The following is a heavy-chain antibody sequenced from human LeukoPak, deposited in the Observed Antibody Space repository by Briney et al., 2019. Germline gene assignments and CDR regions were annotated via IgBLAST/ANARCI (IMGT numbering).Heavy chain of an antibody. V-gene: IGHV3-30*18. Sequence: GGSLRLSCAASGFTVSSNYMTWVRQAPGKGLEWVAVISYDGSNKYYADSVKGRFTISRDNSKNTLYLQMNSLRAEDTAVYYCAKSLRIQLWPPQFYWGQGTLVTVSS. CDR3: AKSLRIQLWPPQFY. CDR1: GFTVSSNY. D-gene: IGHD5-18*01. CDR2: ISYDGSNK. J-gene: IGHJ4*02.